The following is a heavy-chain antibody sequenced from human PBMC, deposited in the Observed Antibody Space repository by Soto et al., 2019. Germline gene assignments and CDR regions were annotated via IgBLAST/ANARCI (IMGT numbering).Heavy chain of an antibody. J-gene: IGHJ6*02. CDR2: IYYSGST. V-gene: IGHV4-59*01. Sequence: PSETLSLTCTVSGGSISSYYWSWIRQPPGKGLEWIGYIYYSGSTNYNPSLKSRVTISVDTSKNQFSLKLSSVTAADTAVYYCARVQTVGATPYYYYYGMDVWGQGTTVTVSS. D-gene: IGHD1-26*01. CDR1: GGSISSYY. CDR3: ARVQTVGATPYYYYYGMDV.